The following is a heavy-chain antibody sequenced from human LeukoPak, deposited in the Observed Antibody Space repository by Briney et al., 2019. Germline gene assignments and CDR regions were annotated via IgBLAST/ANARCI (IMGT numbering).Heavy chain of an antibody. CDR3: AKDAVLRYFDWLPLDY. CDR2: ISGSGGST. V-gene: IGHV3-23*01. CDR1: GFTFSSYA. J-gene: IGHJ4*02. D-gene: IGHD3-9*01. Sequence: GGSLRLSCAASGFTFSSYAMSWVRQAPGKGLEWVSAISGSGGSTYYADSVKGRFTISRDNSKNTLYLQMNSLRAEDTAVYYCAKDAVLRYFDWLPLDYWGQGTLVIVSS.